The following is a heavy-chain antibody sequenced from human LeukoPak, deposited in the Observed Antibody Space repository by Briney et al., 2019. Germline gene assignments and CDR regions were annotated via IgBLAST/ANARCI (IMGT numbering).Heavy chain of an antibody. CDR2: IRSKANSYAT. J-gene: IGHJ4*02. D-gene: IGHD3-10*01. V-gene: IGHV3-73*01. CDR3: SATTVRGVITQPDY. Sequence: GGSLRLSCAASGFTFSGSDMHWVRQASGKGLEWVGHIRSKANSYATAYAASVKGRFTISRDDSKNTAYLQMNSLKTEDTAVYYCSATTVRGVITQPDYWGQGTLVTVSS. CDR1: GFTFSGSD.